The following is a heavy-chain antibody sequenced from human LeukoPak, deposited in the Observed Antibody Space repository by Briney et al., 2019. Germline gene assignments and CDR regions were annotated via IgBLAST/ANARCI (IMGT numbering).Heavy chain of an antibody. J-gene: IGHJ4*02. D-gene: IGHD4-17*01. Sequence: PPETLSLTCSVSGDSISSGDYYWSWIRQPPGKGLEWIGYIYYSGSTYYNPSLKSRVTISVDTSKNQFSLKLSSVTAADTAVYYCARDPGDRFDYWGQGTLVTVSS. CDR2: IYYSGST. V-gene: IGHV4-30-4*01. CDR1: GDSISSGDYY. CDR3: ARDPGDRFDY.